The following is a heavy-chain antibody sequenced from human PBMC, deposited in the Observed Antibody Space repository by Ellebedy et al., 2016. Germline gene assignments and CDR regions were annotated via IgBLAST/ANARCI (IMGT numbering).Heavy chain of an antibody. CDR1: GLTVSSNY. CDR3: ARDAGVPATVYYHGMDV. D-gene: IGHD2-15*01. Sequence: GGSLRLSCAASGLTVSSNYMSWVRQAPGKGLEWVSVIYSGGSTDYADSVKGRFSISRDNSKNTLYLQMNSLRAEDTAVYYCARDAGVPATVYYHGMDVWGQGTTVTVSS. V-gene: IGHV3-53*01. J-gene: IGHJ6*02. CDR2: IYSGGST.